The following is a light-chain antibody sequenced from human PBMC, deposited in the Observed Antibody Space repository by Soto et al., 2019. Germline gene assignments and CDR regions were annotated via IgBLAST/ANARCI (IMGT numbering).Light chain of an antibody. CDR3: QQYGSPPWT. V-gene: IGKV1-5*03. J-gene: IGKJ1*01. CDR1: QSFSNW. CDR2: KTS. Sequence: DIQMTQSPSTLSASIGDRVTITCRASQSFSNWLAWYQQKPGKAPKLLIYKTSSLESGVPSRLSGSASGTEFTLTISSLQPDDFATYYCQQYGSPPWTFGQGTEVEAK.